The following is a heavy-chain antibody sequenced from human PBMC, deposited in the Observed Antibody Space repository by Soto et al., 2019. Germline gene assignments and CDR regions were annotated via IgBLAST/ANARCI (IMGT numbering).Heavy chain of an antibody. J-gene: IGHJ4*02. CDR3: GKNSENYGDTNFDC. V-gene: IGHV3-23*01. Sequence: GGSLRLSCAASGFTFSTYSMSWVRQAPGKGLEWVAAISHRGSTYYADSVKGRLTIFSDNSKNTPYLQMNNRRAAEKTAYYCGKNSENYGDTNFDCWGQGTLVTVSS. CDR1: GFTFSTYS. CDR2: ISHRGST. D-gene: IGHD4-17*01.